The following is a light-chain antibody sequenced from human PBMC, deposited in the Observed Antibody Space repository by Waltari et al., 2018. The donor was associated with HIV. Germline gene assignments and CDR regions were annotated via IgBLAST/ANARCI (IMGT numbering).Light chain of an antibody. V-gene: IGLV3-21*02. CDR1: NIGSKS. Sequence: SYLLAQPPSVSVAPGQTAILTCGGNNIGSKSVHWYLQKPGQAPLLIVYDDSDRPSGFPVRFSGSNSGNTATLTISGVEAGDEADYFCQVWDTAATEHVTFGGGTKLSVL. CDR2: DDS. J-gene: IGLJ2*01. CDR3: QVWDTAATEHVT.